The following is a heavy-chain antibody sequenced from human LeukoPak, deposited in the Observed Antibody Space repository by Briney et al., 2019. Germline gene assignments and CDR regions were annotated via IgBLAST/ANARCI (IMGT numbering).Heavy chain of an antibody. Sequence: AGGSLRLSCAASGFTVSSNYMSWVRQAPGRGLEWVSVIYSGSSADYADSVKGRFTISRDNSKNTLYLQMNSLRAEDTAVYYCARTKARLIAPDYWGQGPLVTVSS. D-gene: IGHD3-16*01. CDR3: ARTKARLIAPDY. V-gene: IGHV3-66*01. CDR2: IYSGSSA. J-gene: IGHJ4*02. CDR1: GFTVSSNY.